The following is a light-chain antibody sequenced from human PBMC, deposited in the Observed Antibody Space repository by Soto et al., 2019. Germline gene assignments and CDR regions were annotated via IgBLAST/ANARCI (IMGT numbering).Light chain of an antibody. CDR3: QVWDSDHVV. Sequence: SYELTQTPSESVAPGQTASLTCGGDNIGPRRVHWYQQKPGQAPVVVMYYDRERPSGIPERFSGSKSDNTATLTINRVEAGDEADYYCQVWDSDHVVFGGGPMLTVL. J-gene: IGLJ2*01. CDR1: NIGPRR. CDR2: YDR. V-gene: IGLV3-21*01.